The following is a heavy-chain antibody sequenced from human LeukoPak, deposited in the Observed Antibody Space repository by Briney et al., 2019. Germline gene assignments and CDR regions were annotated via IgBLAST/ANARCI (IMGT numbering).Heavy chain of an antibody. V-gene: IGHV4-34*01. CDR1: GGSFSGYY. D-gene: IGHD4-17*01. Sequence: SETLSLTCAVYGGSFSGYYWSWIRQPPGKGLEWIGEINHSGSTNYNPSLKSRVTISVDTSKNQFSLKLSSVTAADTAVYYCARRTTVIYPNYYYYMDVWGKGTTVTVSS. J-gene: IGHJ6*03. CDR2: INHSGST. CDR3: ARRTTVIYPNYYYYMDV.